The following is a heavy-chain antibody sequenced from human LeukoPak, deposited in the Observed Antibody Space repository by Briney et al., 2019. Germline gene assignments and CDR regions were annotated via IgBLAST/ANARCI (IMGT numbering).Heavy chain of an antibody. V-gene: IGHV4-39*07. J-gene: IGHJ4*02. CDR3: ARDQVGGSFGY. Sequence: KTSETLSLTCTVSGGSISSSSYYWGWIRQPPGKGLEWIGSIYYSGSTYYNPSLKSRVTISVDTSKNQFSLKLSSVTAADTAVYYCARDQVGGSFGYWGQGTLVTVSS. CDR1: GGSISSSSYY. CDR2: IYYSGST. D-gene: IGHD1-26*01.